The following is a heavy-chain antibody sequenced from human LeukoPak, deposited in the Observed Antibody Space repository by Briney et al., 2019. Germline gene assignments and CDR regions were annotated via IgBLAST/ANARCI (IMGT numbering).Heavy chain of an antibody. CDR2: MNEYSTTI. D-gene: IGHD1-14*01. CDR1: GFPFNSFW. V-gene: IGHV3-74*01. J-gene: IGHJ4*02. Sequence: PGGSLRLSCAASGFPFNSFWMHWVRQAPGKGLVWVSDMNEYSTTIRYADSVKSRFTISRDNAKSILYLQMNNLRAEDTAMYFCARGGVNPVDHWGQGTLVTVSS. CDR3: ARGGVNPVDH.